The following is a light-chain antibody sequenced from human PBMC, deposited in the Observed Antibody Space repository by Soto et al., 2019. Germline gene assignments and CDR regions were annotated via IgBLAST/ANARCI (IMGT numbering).Light chain of an antibody. V-gene: IGKV4-1*01. CDR2: WAS. Sequence: DIVMTQSPDSLAVSLGERATINCKSSQSVLTSSNNKNYLAWYQHKPGQPPKLLIHWASTRESGVPDRFSGSGSGTDFTLTISSLQAEDVAVYYCQQYYTFAPGTFGQGTKVEIK. CDR1: QSVLTSSNNKNY. CDR3: QQYYTFAPGT. J-gene: IGKJ1*01.